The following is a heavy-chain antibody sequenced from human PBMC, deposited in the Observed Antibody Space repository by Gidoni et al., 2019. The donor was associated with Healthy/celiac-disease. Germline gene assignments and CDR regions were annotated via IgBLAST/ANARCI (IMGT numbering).Heavy chain of an antibody. D-gene: IGHD4-17*01. CDR1: GGTFSSYT. CDR3: ARDGYGDYGDYYYGMDV. Sequence: QVQLVQSGAEVKKPGSSVKVSCKAAGGTFSSYTISWVRQAPGQGLEWMGRIIPILGIANYAQKFQGRVTITADKSTSTAYMELSSLRSEDTAVYYCARDGYGDYGDYYYGMDVWGQGTTVTVSS. CDR2: IIPILGIA. J-gene: IGHJ6*02. V-gene: IGHV1-69*08.